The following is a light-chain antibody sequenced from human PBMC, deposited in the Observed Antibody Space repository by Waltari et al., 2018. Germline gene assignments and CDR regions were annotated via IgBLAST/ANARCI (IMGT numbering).Light chain of an antibody. CDR1: SGHSRYA. CDR3: QTWGTGIVV. J-gene: IGLJ2*01. V-gene: IGLV4-69*01. CDR2: RNSDGSH. Sequence: QLVLTQPPSASASLRASVKLTCTLSSGHSRYAIAWHHQQPEKGPRYLMTRNSDGSHSKGDGIPDRFSGSSSGAERYLTISSLQSEDEADYYCQTWGTGIVVFGGGTKLTVL.